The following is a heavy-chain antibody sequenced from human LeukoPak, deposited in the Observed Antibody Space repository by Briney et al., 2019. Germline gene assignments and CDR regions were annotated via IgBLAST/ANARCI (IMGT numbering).Heavy chain of an antibody. J-gene: IGHJ5*02. CDR1: GGSFSGYY. V-gene: IGHV4-34*01. CDR3: ARKWQTIFGVVRNWFDP. CDR2: INHSGST. D-gene: IGHD3-3*01. Sequence: SETLSLTCAVYGGSFSGYYWSWIRQPPGKELEWIGEINHSGSTNYNPSLKSRVTISVDTSKNQFSLKLSSVTAADTAVYYCARKWQTIFGVVRNWFDPWGQGTLVTVSS.